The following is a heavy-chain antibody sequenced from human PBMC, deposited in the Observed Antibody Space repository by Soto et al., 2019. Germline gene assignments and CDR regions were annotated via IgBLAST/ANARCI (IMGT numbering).Heavy chain of an antibody. D-gene: IGHD1-26*01. CDR2: LSAYNGNT. CDR1: GNTFTSYG. J-gene: IGHJ4*02. Sequence: QVQLVQSGAEVKKPGASVKVSCKASGNTFTSYGISWVRQAPGQGLEWMGWLSAYNGNTSYARKLQGRDTMSTDTATSTAYMELRSLKSDDTAVYYCARDRGQLLDYFYYWGQGTLVTVSS. CDR3: ARDRGQLLDYFYY. V-gene: IGHV1-18*01.